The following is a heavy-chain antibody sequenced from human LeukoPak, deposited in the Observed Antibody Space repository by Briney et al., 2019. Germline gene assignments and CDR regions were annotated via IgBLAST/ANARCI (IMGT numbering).Heavy chain of an antibody. CDR3: ARDYGSGSHFDY. CDR1: GFTFSSYA. V-gene: IGHV3-30*04. J-gene: IGHJ4*02. CDR2: ISYDGSNK. Sequence: GRSLRLSCAASGFTFSSYAMHWVRQAPGKGLEWVAVISYDGSNKYYADSVKGRFTVSRDNAKNSLYLQMHSLRAEDTAVYYCARDYGSGSHFDYWGQGTLVTFSS. D-gene: IGHD3-10*01.